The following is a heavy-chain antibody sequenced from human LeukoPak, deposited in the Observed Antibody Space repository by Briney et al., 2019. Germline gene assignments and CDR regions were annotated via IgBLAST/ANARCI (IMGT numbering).Heavy chain of an antibody. Sequence: GGSLRLSCAASGFTFSSYGMHWVRQAPGKELEWVAVIWYDGSNKYYADSVKGRFTISRDNSKNTLYLQMNSLRAEDTAVYYCARSMVRGVIIYYGMDVWGQGTTVTVSS. J-gene: IGHJ6*02. CDR2: IWYDGSNK. CDR3: ARSMVRGVIIYYGMDV. D-gene: IGHD3-10*01. CDR1: GFTFSSYG. V-gene: IGHV3-33*01.